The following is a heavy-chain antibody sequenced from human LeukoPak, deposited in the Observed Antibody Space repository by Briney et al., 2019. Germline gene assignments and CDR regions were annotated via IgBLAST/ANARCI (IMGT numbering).Heavy chain of an antibody. Sequence: GGSLRLSCAASGFTFSSYSMNWVRQAPGKGLEWVSYISSSSSTIYYADSVKGRFTISRDNAKNSLYLQMNSLRDEDTAVYYCARVEPTLRPYYFDYWGQGTLVTVSS. CDR2: ISSSSSTI. CDR3: ARVEPTLRPYYFDY. V-gene: IGHV3-48*02. D-gene: IGHD1-26*01. CDR1: GFTFSSYS. J-gene: IGHJ4*02.